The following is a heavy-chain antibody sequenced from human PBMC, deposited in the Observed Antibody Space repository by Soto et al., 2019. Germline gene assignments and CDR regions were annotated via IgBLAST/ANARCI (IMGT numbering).Heavy chain of an antibody. Sequence: QVHLVQSGAEVKKPGASVKVSCKAPGYIFSTYTMHWVRQAPGQRLEWMGWINAANGNTKYSQNFQGRVTISRDTSASTAYLELSSLRSEDTAVYYCARVSFETSGYADYWGQGTLVTVSS. D-gene: IGHD3-22*01. J-gene: IGHJ4*02. V-gene: IGHV1-3*01. CDR3: ARVSFETSGYADY. CDR2: INAANGNT. CDR1: GYIFSTYT.